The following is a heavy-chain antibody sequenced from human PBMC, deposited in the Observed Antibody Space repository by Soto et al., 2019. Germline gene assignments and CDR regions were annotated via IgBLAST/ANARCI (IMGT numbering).Heavy chain of an antibody. J-gene: IGHJ4*02. Sequence: GGSLRLSCAASGFTFSSYAMHWVRQAPGKGLEWVAVISYDGSNKYYADSVKGRFTISRDNSKNTLYLQMNSLRAEDTAVYYCARGPDYYDSSGVFDYWGQGTLVTVSS. V-gene: IGHV3-30-3*01. CDR3: ARGPDYYDSSGVFDY. CDR1: GFTFSSYA. D-gene: IGHD3-22*01. CDR2: ISYDGSNK.